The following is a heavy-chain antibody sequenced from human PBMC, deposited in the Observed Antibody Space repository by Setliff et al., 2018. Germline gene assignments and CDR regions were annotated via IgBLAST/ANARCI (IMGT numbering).Heavy chain of an antibody. CDR3: ARSKRLWFGELSDDYYYYYGMDV. Sequence: ASVKVSCKASGGTFSSYAISWVRQAPGQGLEWMGGIIPILGIANYAQKFQGRVTITADESTSTAYMELSSLRSEDTAVYYCARSKRLWFGELSDDYYYYYGMDVWGQGTTVTV. V-gene: IGHV1-69*10. CDR2: IIPILGIA. D-gene: IGHD3-10*01. J-gene: IGHJ6*02. CDR1: GGTFSSYA.